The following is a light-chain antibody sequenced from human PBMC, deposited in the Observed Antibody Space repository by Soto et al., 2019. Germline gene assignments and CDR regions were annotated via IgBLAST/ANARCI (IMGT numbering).Light chain of an antibody. Sequence: DIQMTQSPSSLSASVGDRVTITCRASQSISSYLNWYQQKPGKAPKLLIYAASSLQSGVPSRFIGSGSGTDFTLTISRLEPDDFATYCCQQYDSYSAFGGGTKVDIK. V-gene: IGKV1-39*01. CDR1: QSISSY. CDR3: QQYDSYSA. CDR2: AAS. J-gene: IGKJ4*01.